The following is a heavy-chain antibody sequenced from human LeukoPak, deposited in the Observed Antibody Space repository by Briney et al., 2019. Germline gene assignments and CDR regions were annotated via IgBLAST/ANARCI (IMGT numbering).Heavy chain of an antibody. CDR3: ARDMMAFDY. D-gene: IGHD3-16*01. Sequence: PGGSLRLSCAASGFTFSSYSMNWVRQAPGKGLEWVAVIWYDGSNKYYADSVKGRFTISRDNSKNTLYLQMNSLRAEDTAVYYCARDMMAFDYWGQGTLVTVSS. CDR2: IWYDGSNK. V-gene: IGHV3-33*08. CDR1: GFTFSSYS. J-gene: IGHJ4*02.